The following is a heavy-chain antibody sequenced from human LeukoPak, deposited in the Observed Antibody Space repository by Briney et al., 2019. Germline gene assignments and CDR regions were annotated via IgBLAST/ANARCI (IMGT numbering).Heavy chain of an antibody. CDR1: GGSISSYY. D-gene: IGHD3-9*01. CDR3: ARQMSYDILTGYYLGESDY. J-gene: IGHJ4*02. CDR2: IYTSGST. V-gene: IGHV4-4*09. Sequence: SETLSLTCTVSGGSISSYYWSWIRQPPGKGLEWIGYIYTSGSTNYNPSLKSRVTISVDTSKNQFSLKLSSVTAADTAVYYCARQMSYDILTGYYLGESDYWGQGTLVSVSS.